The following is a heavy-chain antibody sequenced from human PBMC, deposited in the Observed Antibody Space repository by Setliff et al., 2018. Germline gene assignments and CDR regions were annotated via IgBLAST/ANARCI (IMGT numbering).Heavy chain of an antibody. Sequence: ASVKVSCKASGYTFTNYAIHWVRQAPGQRPEWMGWINTGNDNIRYSQNFQGRVTITRDTSASTAYMELSSLTSEDTAIYYCARGDVYSGSYYHFDYWGQGTLVTVSS. V-gene: IGHV1-3*04. D-gene: IGHD1-26*01. CDR1: GYTFTNYA. J-gene: IGHJ4*02. CDR3: ARGDVYSGSYYHFDY. CDR2: INTGNDNI.